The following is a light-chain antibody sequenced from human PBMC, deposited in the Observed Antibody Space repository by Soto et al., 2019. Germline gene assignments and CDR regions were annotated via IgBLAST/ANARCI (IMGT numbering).Light chain of an antibody. J-gene: IGKJ5*01. CDR3: QQYGSSPPT. CDR1: QSVSNNY. Sequence: EVVMTQSPATLSVSPGERATLSCRAIQSVSNNYLAWYQQKPGQAPRLLIYGASSRATGIPDRFSGSGSGTDFTLTISRLEPEDFAVYYCQQYGSSPPTFGQGTRLEIK. CDR2: GAS. V-gene: IGKV3-20*01.